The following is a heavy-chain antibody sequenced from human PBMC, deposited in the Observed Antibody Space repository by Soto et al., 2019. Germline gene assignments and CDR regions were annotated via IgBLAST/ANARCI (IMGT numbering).Heavy chain of an antibody. J-gene: IGHJ4*02. D-gene: IGHD6-19*01. CDR2: IGAYDGNT. V-gene: IGHV1-18*04. CDR3: ASGIAVAGTFDY. Sequence: SVKVSCKASGYTFTSCGSSWVRQAPAQGLEWMAWIGAYDGNTNCAQRLQRRVTLTTETSATTAYMELRTLRSDDTAVYCCASGIAVAGTFDYWGQGTLVTVSS. CDR1: GYTFTSCG.